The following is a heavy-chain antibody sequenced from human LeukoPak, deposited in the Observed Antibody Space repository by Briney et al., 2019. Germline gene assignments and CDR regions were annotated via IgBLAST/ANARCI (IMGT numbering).Heavy chain of an antibody. CDR1: SGSISTTNW. D-gene: IGHD3-10*01. CDR2: IYHSGNT. CDR3: ARMVDYYASGSYYIDY. J-gene: IGHJ4*02. Sequence: PSGTLSLTCAVSSGSISTTNWWTWVRQPPGKGLEWIGEIYHSGNTNFNPSLKSRVTISVDKSKNQFSLKVGSVTAADTAVYYCARMVDYYASGSYYIDYWGPGTLVTVSS. V-gene: IGHV4-4*02.